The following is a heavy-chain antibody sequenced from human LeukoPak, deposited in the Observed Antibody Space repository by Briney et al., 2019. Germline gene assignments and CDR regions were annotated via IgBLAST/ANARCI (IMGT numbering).Heavy chain of an antibody. D-gene: IGHD3-3*02. CDR2: INPSGGST. Sequence: ASVKVSCKVSGYTLTELSMHWVRQAPGQGLEWMGIINPSGGSTSYAQKFQGRVTMTRDMSTSTVYMELSSLRSEDTAVYYCARGLARSYYYYYMDVWGKGTTVTVSS. J-gene: IGHJ6*03. V-gene: IGHV1-46*01. CDR1: GYTLTELS. CDR3: ARGLARSYYYYYMDV.